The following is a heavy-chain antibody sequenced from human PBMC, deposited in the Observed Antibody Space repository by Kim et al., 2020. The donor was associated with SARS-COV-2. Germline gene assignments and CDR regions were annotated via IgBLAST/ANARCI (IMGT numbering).Heavy chain of an antibody. D-gene: IGHD3-10*01. Sequence: ASVKVSCKASGYTFTSYAMNWVRQAPGQGLEWMGWINTNTGNPTYAQGFTGRFVFSLDTSVSTAYLQISSLKAEDTAVYYCASSFPYYYGSVPLFDYWGQGTLVTVSS. CDR2: INTNTGNP. CDR1: GYTFTSYA. J-gene: IGHJ4*02. V-gene: IGHV7-4-1*02. CDR3: ASSFPYYYGSVPLFDY.